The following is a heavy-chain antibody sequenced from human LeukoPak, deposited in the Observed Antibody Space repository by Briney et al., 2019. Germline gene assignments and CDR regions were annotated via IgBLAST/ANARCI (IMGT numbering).Heavy chain of an antibody. CDR3: AVDNRDY. Sequence: SDTLSHLYTVSWPPERLYYGMGTRLAAGKGLEWIGLIYTNGNTNYNPSLKSRVTISVDTSKNQFSLKLMSVTAADTGMYYCAVDNRDYWGEGILVNVSS. D-gene: IGHD2/OR15-2a*01. V-gene: IGHV4-4*07. CDR1: WPPERLYY. CDR2: IYTNGNT. J-gene: IGHJ4*02.